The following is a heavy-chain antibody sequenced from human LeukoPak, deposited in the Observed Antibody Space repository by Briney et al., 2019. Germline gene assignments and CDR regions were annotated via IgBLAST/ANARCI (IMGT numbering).Heavy chain of an antibody. CDR2: IKSETDGGTT. D-gene: IGHD3-22*01. Sequence: GGSLRLSCAASGFTFSNAWMSWVRQAPGKGLEWVGRIKSETDGGTTDYAAPVKGRFTISRDDSKTTVYLRMNSLKTEDTAVYYCTTDRYYDAAYTTWGQGTLVTVSS. CDR1: GFTFSNAW. J-gene: IGHJ4*02. V-gene: IGHV3-15*01. CDR3: TTDRYYDAAYTT.